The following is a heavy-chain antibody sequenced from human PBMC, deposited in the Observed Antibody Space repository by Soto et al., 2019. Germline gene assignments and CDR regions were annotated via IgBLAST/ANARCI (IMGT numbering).Heavy chain of an antibody. V-gene: IGHV3-30*18. CDR1: GFTFSSYG. CDR2: ISYDGSNK. J-gene: IGHJ4*02. D-gene: IGHD2-2*01. Sequence: SLRLSCAASGFTFSSYGLHLVRQAPGKGLEWVAVISYDGSNKYYADSVKGRFTISRDNSKNTLYLQMNSLRAEDTAVYYCAKLPAAIVRDYWGQGTLVTVSS. CDR3: AKLPAAIVRDY.